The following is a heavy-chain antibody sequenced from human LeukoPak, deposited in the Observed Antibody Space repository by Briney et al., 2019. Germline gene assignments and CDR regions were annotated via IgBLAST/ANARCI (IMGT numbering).Heavy chain of an antibody. CDR3: ARDGGYCSGGSCWWYYYYYMDV. D-gene: IGHD2-15*01. V-gene: IGHV3-30*04. CDR2: ISYDGSNK. Sequence: GRSLRLSCAASGFTFSSYAMHWVRQAPGKGLEWVAVISYDGSNKYYADSVKGRFTISRDNSKNTLYLQMNSLRAEDTAVYYCARDGGYCSGGSCWWYYYYYMDVWGKGTTVTVSS. J-gene: IGHJ6*03. CDR1: GFTFSSYA.